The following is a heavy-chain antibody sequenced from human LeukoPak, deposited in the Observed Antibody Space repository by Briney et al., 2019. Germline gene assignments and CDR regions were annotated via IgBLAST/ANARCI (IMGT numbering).Heavy chain of an antibody. CDR3: ARSSSSWQMPAHY. J-gene: IGHJ4*02. D-gene: IGHD6-13*01. Sequence: GASVKVSCKASGYTFTGYYMHWVRQAPGQGLEWMGWINPNSGGTNYAQKFQGRVTMTRDTSISTAYMELSRLRSDDTAVYYCARSSSSWQMPAHYWGQGTLVTVSS. V-gene: IGHV1-2*02. CDR2: INPNSGGT. CDR1: GYTFTGYY.